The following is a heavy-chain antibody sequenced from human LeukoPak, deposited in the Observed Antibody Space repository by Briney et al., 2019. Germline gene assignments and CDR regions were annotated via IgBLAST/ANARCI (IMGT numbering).Heavy chain of an antibody. CDR1: GYSISSGYY. CDR2: IYHSGST. Sequence: SETLSLTCTVSGYSISSGYYWGWIRQPPGKGLEWIGSIYHSGSTYYSPSLKSRVTISVDTSKNQFSLKLSSVTAADTAVYYCATYYYGSGSSQNNWFDPWGQGTLVTVSS. CDR3: ATYYYGSGSSQNNWFDP. J-gene: IGHJ5*02. D-gene: IGHD3-10*01. V-gene: IGHV4-38-2*02.